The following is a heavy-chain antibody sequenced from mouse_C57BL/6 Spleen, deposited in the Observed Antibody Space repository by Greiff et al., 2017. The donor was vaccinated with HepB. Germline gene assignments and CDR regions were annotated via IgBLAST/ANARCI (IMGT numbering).Heavy chain of an antibody. D-gene: IGHD6-1*01. CDR2: IYPGDGDT. V-gene: IGHV1-82*01. CDR3: ARCGHAGPIGY. Sequence: QVQLQQSGPELVKPGASVKISCKASGYAFSSSWMNWVKQRPGKGLEWIGRIYPGDGDTNYNGKFKAKATLTADKSSSTAYMQLCSLTSEDSAVYCCARCGHAGPIGYWGQGTLVTVSA. CDR1: GYAFSSSW. J-gene: IGHJ3*01.